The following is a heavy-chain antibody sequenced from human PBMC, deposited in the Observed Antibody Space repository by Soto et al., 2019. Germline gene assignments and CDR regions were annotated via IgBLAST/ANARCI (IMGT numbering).Heavy chain of an antibody. J-gene: IGHJ4*02. CDR1: GFTFSDHL. V-gene: IGHV3-7*01. CDR2: IKQDGNEK. CDR3: AIGHWLGK. Sequence: DVQLVDSGGALVQPGESLRLSCAASGFTFSDHLLTWVRQAPGKGLEWVATIKQDGNEKYYVDSVKGRFTISRDNAKNSLYLQLNALRAEDTAVYYCAIGHWLGKWGQGTLVTVSS. D-gene: IGHD6-19*01.